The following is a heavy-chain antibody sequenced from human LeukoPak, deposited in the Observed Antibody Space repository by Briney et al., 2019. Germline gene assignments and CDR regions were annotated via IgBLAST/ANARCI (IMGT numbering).Heavy chain of an antibody. Sequence: GGSLRLSCATSGFTFSSYEMKWVRQAPGRGLEWVSAIGGSASTTYYADSVKGRFTISRDNSKNTLYLQMNSLRAEDTAVYYCAKAPAYYYGSGSFLAYWGQGTLVTVSS. CDR3: AKAPAYYYGSGSFLAY. V-gene: IGHV3-23*01. CDR1: GFTFSSYE. D-gene: IGHD3-10*01. J-gene: IGHJ4*02. CDR2: IGGSASTT.